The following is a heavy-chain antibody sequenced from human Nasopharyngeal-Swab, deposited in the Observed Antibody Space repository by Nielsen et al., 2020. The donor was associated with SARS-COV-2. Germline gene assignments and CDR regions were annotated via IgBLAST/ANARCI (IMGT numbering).Heavy chain of an antibody. CDR1: GFTFSSYS. CDR3: ARDAPAHYGAFY. CDR2: ITGNGDTT. J-gene: IGHJ4*02. D-gene: IGHD4-17*01. Sequence: GGSLRLSCAASGFTFSSYSMSWLRQAPGKGLEWVSTITGNGDTTYYADSVKGRFSISRDSSKNTLYLQMDSLRGEDTAVYYCARDAPAHYGAFYWGRETLVTVSS. V-gene: IGHV3-23*01.